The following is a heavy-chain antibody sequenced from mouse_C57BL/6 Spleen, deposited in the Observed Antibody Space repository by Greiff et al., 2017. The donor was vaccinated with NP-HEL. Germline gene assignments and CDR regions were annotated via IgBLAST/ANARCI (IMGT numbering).Heavy chain of an antibody. D-gene: IGHD1-1*01. CDR3: ARDAYGSSYVGWYFDV. CDR2: ISYDGSN. CDR1: GYSITSGYY. J-gene: IGHJ1*03. Sequence: VQLKQSGPGLVKPSQSLSLPCSVTGYSITSGYYWNWIRQFPGNKLEWMGYISYDGSNNYNPSLKNRISITRDTSKNQFFLKLNSVTTEDTATYYCARDAYGSSYVGWYFDVWGTGTTVTVSS. V-gene: IGHV3-6*01.